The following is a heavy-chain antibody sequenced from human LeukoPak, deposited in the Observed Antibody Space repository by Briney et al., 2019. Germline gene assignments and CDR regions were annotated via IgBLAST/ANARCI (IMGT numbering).Heavy chain of an antibody. J-gene: IGHJ4*02. V-gene: IGHV4-39*07. CDR2: IYYSGST. D-gene: IGHD3-22*01. Sequence: SETLSLTCTVSGGSISSSSYYWGWIRQPPGKGLEWIGSIYYSGSTYYNPSPKSRVTISVDTSKNQFSLKLSSVTAADTAVYYCARDRNDYYDSSGYGGWGQGTLVTVSS. CDR3: ARDRNDYYDSSGYGG. CDR1: GGSISSSSYY.